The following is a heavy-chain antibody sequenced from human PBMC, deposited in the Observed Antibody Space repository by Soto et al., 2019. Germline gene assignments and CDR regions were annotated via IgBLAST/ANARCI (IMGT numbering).Heavy chain of an antibody. V-gene: IGHV5-51*01. J-gene: IGHJ4*02. CDR2: INPGDSET. CDR1: GYSFTSYW. CDR3: ARHATYYDILSGYYFDY. Sequence: PGESLKISCQCPGYSFTSYWIAWVRQMPGQGLEWMAIINPGDSETKYSPSFQGQVTISADKSINTAYLQWSSLKASDTAMYYCARHATYYDILSGYYFDYWGQGTQVTVSS. D-gene: IGHD3-9*01.